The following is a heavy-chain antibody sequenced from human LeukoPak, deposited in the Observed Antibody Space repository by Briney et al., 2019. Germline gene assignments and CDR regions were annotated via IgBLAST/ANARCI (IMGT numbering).Heavy chain of an antibody. D-gene: IGHD1-14*01. Sequence: GGSLRLSCAASGFTFSSYWMSWVRQAPGKGLWWVANIKQDGSEKYYVDSVKGRFTISRDNAKNSLYLQMNSLRAEDTAVYYCARDHHLRAFDIWGQGTMVTVSS. V-gene: IGHV3-7*01. CDR1: GFTFSSYW. J-gene: IGHJ3*02. CDR2: IKQDGSEK. CDR3: ARDHHLRAFDI.